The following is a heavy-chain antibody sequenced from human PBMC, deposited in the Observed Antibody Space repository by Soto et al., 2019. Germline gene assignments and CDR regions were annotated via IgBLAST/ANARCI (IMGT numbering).Heavy chain of an antibody. CDR3: ARETRDGSFFDY. CDR1: GGSISSYY. Sequence: SETLSLTCTVSGGSISSYYWSWIRQPPGKGLEWIGYIYYSGSTNYNPSLKSRVTISVDTSKNQFSLKLSSVTAADTAVYYCARETRDGSFFDYWGQGTLVTVSS. D-gene: IGHD3-22*01. V-gene: IGHV4-59*01. J-gene: IGHJ4*02. CDR2: IYYSGST.